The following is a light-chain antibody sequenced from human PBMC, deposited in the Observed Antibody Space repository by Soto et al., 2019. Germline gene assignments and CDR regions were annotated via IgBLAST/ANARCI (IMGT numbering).Light chain of an antibody. CDR2: AAS. J-gene: IGKJ2*01. V-gene: IGKV1-16*01. CDR3: QQYNSFPYT. Sequence: IQMTQSPSSLSASVGDRVTITCRASQAIYHYLAWFQQMPGKAPKPLLYAASSLQSGVPPTFSGSEFGTDFTLTISSLQPEDSATYYCQQYNSFPYTFGQGTKVEIK. CDR1: QAIYHY.